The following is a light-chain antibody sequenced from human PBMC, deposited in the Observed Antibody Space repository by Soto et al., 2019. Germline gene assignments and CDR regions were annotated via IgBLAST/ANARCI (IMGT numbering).Light chain of an antibody. J-gene: IGKJ1*01. CDR2: KVS. CDR3: MQGAHWPWT. Sequence: DVVMIQSPLSLPVTLGQPASISCRSSQSLLTSDGNTYLNWFQQRPGQSPRRLIYKVSNRDSGVPDRFSGIGSGTDFTLKISRVEAEDVGVYYCMQGAHWPWTFGQGTKVEIK. V-gene: IGKV2-30*01. CDR1: QSLLTSDGNTY.